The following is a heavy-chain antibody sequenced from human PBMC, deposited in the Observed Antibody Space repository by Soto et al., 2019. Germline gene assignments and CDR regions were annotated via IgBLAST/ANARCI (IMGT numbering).Heavy chain of an antibody. CDR2: IVVGSGNT. CDR1: GFTFTSSA. J-gene: IGHJ2*01. CDR3: AAGRGVVNPEVWYFDL. V-gene: IGHV1-58*02. D-gene: IGHD2-15*01. Sequence: QMQLVQSGPEVKKPGTSVKVSCKASGFTFTSSAMQWVRQARGQRLEWIGWIVVGSGNTNYAQKFQERVTITRDMXTXXAYMELSSLRSEDTAVYYCAAGRGVVNPEVWYFDLWGRGTLVTVSS.